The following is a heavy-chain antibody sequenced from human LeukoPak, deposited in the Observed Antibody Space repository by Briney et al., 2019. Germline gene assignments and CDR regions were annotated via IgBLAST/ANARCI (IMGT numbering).Heavy chain of an antibody. J-gene: IGHJ4*02. Sequence: PGGSLRLSCAASGFTFSSYAMHWVRQAPGKGLEWVSAISGSGGSTYYADSVKGRFTISRDNSKNTLYLQMNSLRAEDTAVYYCAKTPPDDSSGYYDYWGQGTLVTVSS. CDR2: ISGSGGST. D-gene: IGHD3-22*01. CDR1: GFTFSSYA. CDR3: AKTPPDDSSGYYDY. V-gene: IGHV3-23*01.